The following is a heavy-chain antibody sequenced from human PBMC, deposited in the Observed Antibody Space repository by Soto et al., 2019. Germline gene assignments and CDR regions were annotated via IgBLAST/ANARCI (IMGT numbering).Heavy chain of an antibody. CDR3: ARRVTTVTGFFDY. V-gene: IGHV4-31*03. D-gene: IGHD4-4*01. J-gene: IGHJ4*02. CDR1: GGPISSGGFY. CDR2: IYYTGST. Sequence: SETLSLTCTVSGGPISSGGFYWSWIRQHPGKGLEWIAYIYYTGSTYYNPSLKSRVTMSVDMSKNQFSLKLSSVTAADTAVYYCARRVTTVTGFFDYWGQGTLVTVSS.